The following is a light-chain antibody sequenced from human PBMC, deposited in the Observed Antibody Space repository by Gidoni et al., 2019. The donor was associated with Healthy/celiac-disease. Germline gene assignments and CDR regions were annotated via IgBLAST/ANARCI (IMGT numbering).Light chain of an antibody. CDR2: EGS. V-gene: IGLV2-23*01. J-gene: IGLJ2*01. Sequence: QSALTHPASVSASPGQSITISCTGTSSDVGRYNLISWYQQHPGKAPKLMIYEGSKRPSGVSNRFSGSKSGNTASLTISGLQAEDEADYYCCSDAVSVVFGGGTKLTVL. CDR3: CSDAVSVV. CDR1: SSDVGRYNL.